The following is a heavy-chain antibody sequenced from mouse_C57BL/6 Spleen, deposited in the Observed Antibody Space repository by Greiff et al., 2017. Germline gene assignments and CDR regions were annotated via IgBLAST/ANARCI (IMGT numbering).Heavy chain of an antibody. CDR2: ISSGGSYT. Sequence: EVQRVESGGDLVKPGGSLKLSCAASGFTFSSYGMSWVRQTPDKRLEWVATISSGGSYTYYPDSVKGRLTISRDNAKNTMYLQMSSQKSEDTAMYYCARHEGGIYYDYFYYFDYWGQGTTLTVSS. V-gene: IGHV5-6*01. D-gene: IGHD2-4*01. CDR3: ARHEGGIYYDYFYYFDY. J-gene: IGHJ2*01. CDR1: GFTFSSYG.